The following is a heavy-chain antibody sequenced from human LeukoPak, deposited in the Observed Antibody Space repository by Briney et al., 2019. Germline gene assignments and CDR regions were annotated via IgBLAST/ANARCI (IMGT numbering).Heavy chain of an antibody. Sequence: ASVKVSCKASGYTFTGYYMHWVRQAPGQGLERMGWTNPNSGGTNYAQKFQGRVTMTRDTSISTAYMELSRLRSDDTAVYYCARGGDFWSGYYNWYFDLWGRGTLVTVSS. CDR2: TNPNSGGT. V-gene: IGHV1-2*02. J-gene: IGHJ2*01. CDR1: GYTFTGYY. CDR3: ARGGDFWSGYYNWYFDL. D-gene: IGHD3-3*01.